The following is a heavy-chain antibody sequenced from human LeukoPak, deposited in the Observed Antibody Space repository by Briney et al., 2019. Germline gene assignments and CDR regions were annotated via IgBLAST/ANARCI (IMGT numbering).Heavy chain of an antibody. CDR3: ARAPFEEYNIAFLV. CDR1: GGSISSYY. CDR2: IYYSGTT. V-gene: IGHV4-59*01. Sequence: PSETLSLTCTVSGGSISSYYCHWIRQPPAPGLERIGYIYYSGTTNYNPSLKSRVPISVDTSKNQFSLRLSSVTAAHTAVYYCARAPFEEYNIAFLVWGQGTLVTVSS. D-gene: IGHD6-6*01. J-gene: IGHJ4*02.